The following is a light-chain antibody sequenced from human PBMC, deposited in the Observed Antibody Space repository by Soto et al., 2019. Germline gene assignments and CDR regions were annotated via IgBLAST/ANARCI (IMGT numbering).Light chain of an antibody. J-gene: IGLJ3*02. Sequence: QSALTQPRSVSGSPGQSVTISCTETSSDVGGSNLVSWYQQHAGRAPKLVIYDVIKRPSGVPDRFSGSKSGNTASLTISGLQVEDEADYYCCSYAGNSLWVFGGGTKVTVL. CDR2: DVI. V-gene: IGLV2-11*01. CDR3: CSYAGNSLWV. CDR1: SSDVGGSNL.